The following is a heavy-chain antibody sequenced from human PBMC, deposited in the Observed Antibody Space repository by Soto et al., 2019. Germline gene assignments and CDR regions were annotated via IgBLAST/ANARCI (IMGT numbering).Heavy chain of an antibody. V-gene: IGHV4-61*01. D-gene: IGHD2-21*02. CDR1: GGSVSGGSFY. CDR2: IYYSGRT. Sequence: QVQLQESGPGLVKPSATLSLTCTVSGGSVSGGSFYWTWIRQPPGKALEWIGYIYYSGRTNYSPSLNRRNTKSVDTSKNQVPLKLTSVPAAGAALYYCARAPVVTGMFDPWGQGTRVTVS. CDR3: ARAPVVTGMFDP. J-gene: IGHJ5*02.